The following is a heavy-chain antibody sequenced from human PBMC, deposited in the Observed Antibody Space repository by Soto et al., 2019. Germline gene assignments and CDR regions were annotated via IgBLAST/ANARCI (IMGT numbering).Heavy chain of an antibody. Sequence: SVKVSCKASGGTFSSYAISWVRQAPGQGLEWMGGIIPIFGTANYAQKFQGRVTITADESTSTAYMELSSLRSEDTAVYYCARVSYYYDSSGQYLFDYWGQGTLVTSPQ. D-gene: IGHD3-22*01. J-gene: IGHJ4*02. CDR3: ARVSYYYDSSGQYLFDY. CDR2: IIPIFGTA. CDR1: GGTFSSYA. V-gene: IGHV1-69*13.